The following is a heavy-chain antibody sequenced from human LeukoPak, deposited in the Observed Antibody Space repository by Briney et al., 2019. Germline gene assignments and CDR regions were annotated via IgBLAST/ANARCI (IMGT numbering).Heavy chain of an antibody. CDR3: ARDQVGTIPLDF. Sequence: GGSLRLSCAASGFTFNWNRINWVRQVPGKGLEWISWIETDGSTSGYLRSVQGRFTVSRDNAKSTVHLQMNSLRAEDTATYYCARDQVGTIPLDFWGQGTLVTVSS. CDR1: GFTFNWNR. V-gene: IGHV3-74*01. J-gene: IGHJ4*02. D-gene: IGHD1-26*01. CDR2: IETDGSTS.